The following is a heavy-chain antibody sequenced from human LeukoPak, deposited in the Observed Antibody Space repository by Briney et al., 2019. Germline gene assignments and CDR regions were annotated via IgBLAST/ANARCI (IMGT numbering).Heavy chain of an antibody. CDR1: GGSISSYY. CDR2: IYSGGST. J-gene: IGHJ4*02. Sequence: SETLSLPCTVSGGSISSYYWSWIRQPAGKGLEWIGRIYSGGSTNYNPSLKSRVTMSVDSSNNQFSLKLSSVTAADTAVFYCARENTGSYREFDYWGQGTLVTVSS. D-gene: IGHD1-26*01. V-gene: IGHV4-4*07. CDR3: ARENTGSYREFDY.